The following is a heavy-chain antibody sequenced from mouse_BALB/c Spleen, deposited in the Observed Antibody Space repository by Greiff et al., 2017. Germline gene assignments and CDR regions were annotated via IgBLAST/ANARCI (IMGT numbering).Heavy chain of an antibody. Sequence: EVMLVESGGGLVQPKGSLKLSCAASGFTFNTYAMNWVRQAPGKGLEWVARIRSKSNNYATYYADSVKDRFTISRDDSQSMLYLQMNNLKTEDTAMYYCVRHRYDAWYFDVWGAGTTVTVSS. V-gene: IGHV10-1*02. CDR2: IRSKSNNYAT. CDR3: VRHRYDAWYFDV. CDR1: GFTFNTYA. D-gene: IGHD2-14*01. J-gene: IGHJ1*01.